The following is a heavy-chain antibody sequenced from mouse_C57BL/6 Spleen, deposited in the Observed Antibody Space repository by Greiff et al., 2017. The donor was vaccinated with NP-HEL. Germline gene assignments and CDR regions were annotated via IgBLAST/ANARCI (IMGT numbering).Heavy chain of an antibody. CDR1: GFTFSDYG. CDR3: ARGGYFYYFDY. Sequence: EVKLVESGGGLVKPGGSLKLSCAASGFTFSDYGMHWVRQAPEKGLEWVAYISSGSSTIYYADTGKGRFTISRDNAKNTLFLQMTSLRSEDTAMYYCARGGYFYYFDYWGQGTTLTVSS. V-gene: IGHV5-17*01. J-gene: IGHJ2*01. CDR2: ISSGSSTI.